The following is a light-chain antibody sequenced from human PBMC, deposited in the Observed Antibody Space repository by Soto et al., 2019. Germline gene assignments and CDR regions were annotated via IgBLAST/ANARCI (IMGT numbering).Light chain of an antibody. Sequence: QSALTQPASVSGSPGQSITISCTGTRSDVGGYNYVSWYQQHPGKAPKLMIYDVSNRPSGVSNRFSGSKSGNTASLTISGLQAEDKADYYCSSYTSRSRVFGTGTKLTVL. CDR3: SSYTSRSRV. J-gene: IGLJ1*01. CDR1: RSDVGGYNY. CDR2: DVS. V-gene: IGLV2-14*01.